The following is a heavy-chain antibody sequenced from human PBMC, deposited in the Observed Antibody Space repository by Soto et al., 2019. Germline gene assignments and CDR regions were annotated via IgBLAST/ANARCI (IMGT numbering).Heavy chain of an antibody. CDR1: GGSISSYY. CDR2: IYYSGST. CDR3: ARASYDILTGYYKHAFDY. J-gene: IGHJ4*02. V-gene: IGHV4-59*01. Sequence: SETLSLTCTVSGGSISSYYWSWIRQPPGKGLEWIGYIYYSGSTNYSPSLKSRVTISVDTSKNQFSLKLSSVTAADTAVYYCARASYDILTGYYKHAFDYWGQGTLVTVSS. D-gene: IGHD3-9*01.